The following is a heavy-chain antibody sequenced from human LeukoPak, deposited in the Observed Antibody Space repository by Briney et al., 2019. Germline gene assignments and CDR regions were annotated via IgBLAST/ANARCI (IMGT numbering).Heavy chain of an antibody. J-gene: IGHJ4*02. D-gene: IGHD6-19*01. CDR1: GGSISSSSYY. Sequence: PSETLSLTCTVSGGSISSSSYYWGWIRQPPGKGLEWIGEIHHSGSTNYNPSLKSRVTISVDTSKNQFSLKLSSVTAADTAVYYCARGKRIYGTVAVAGHHYFDYWGQGTLVTVSS. V-gene: IGHV4-39*07. CDR2: IHHSGST. CDR3: ARGKRIYGTVAVAGHHYFDY.